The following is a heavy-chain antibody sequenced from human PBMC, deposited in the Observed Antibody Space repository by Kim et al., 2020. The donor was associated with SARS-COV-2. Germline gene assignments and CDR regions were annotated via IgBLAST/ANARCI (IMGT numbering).Heavy chain of an antibody. CDR2: ISSSGSTI. CDR1: GFTFSSYE. J-gene: IGHJ6*02. CDR3: ARRREGKYYYYGMDV. Sequence: GGSLRLSCAASGFTFSSYEMNWVRQAPGKGLEWVSYISSSGSTIYYADSVKGRFTISRDNAKNSLYLQMNSLRAEDTAVYYCARRREGKYYYYGMDVWGQGTTVTVSS. V-gene: IGHV3-48*03.